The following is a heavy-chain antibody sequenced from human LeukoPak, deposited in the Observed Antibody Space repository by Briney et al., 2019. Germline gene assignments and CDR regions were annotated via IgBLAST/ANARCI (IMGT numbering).Heavy chain of an antibody. CDR2: INWNGGST. Sequence: PGGSLRLSCAVSGFTFSSYWMSWVRQAPGKGLEWVSGINWNGGSTGYADSVKGRFTISRDNAKNSLYLQMNSLRAEDTALYYCARIVVGNFDYWGQGTLVTVSS. CDR3: ARIVVGNFDY. D-gene: IGHD2-15*01. V-gene: IGHV3-20*04. J-gene: IGHJ4*02. CDR1: GFTFSSYW.